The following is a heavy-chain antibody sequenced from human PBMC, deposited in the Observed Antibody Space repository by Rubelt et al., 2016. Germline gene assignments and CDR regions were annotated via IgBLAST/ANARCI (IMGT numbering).Heavy chain of an antibody. J-gene: IGHJ6*03. D-gene: IGHD1-7*01. Sequence: QLQLQESGPGLVKPSETLSLTCTVSGGSISSSSYYWGWIRQPPGKGLEWIGYIYYSGSTNYNPSLRGRVSISVEPAKNQFSLKLGSVTAADTAVYYCARLPRITGTTYYYYYMDVWGKGTTVTVSS. CDR3: ARLPRITGTTYYYYYMDV. CDR1: GGSISSSSYY. V-gene: IGHV4-39*01. CDR2: IYYSGST.